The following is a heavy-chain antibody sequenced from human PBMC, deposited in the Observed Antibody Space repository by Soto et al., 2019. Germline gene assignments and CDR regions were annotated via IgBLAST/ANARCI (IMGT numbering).Heavy chain of an antibody. CDR3: TRDALLVVVAAAPYYYYGMDV. J-gene: IGHJ6*02. Sequence: PGGSLRLSCTASGFTFGDYARSWFRQAPGKGLEWVGFIRSKAYGGTTEYAASVKGRFTISRDDSKSIAYLQMNSLKTEDTAVYYCTRDALLVVVAAAPYYYYGMDVWGQGTTVTVSS. D-gene: IGHD2-15*01. CDR2: IRSKAYGGTT. V-gene: IGHV3-49*03. CDR1: GFTFGDYA.